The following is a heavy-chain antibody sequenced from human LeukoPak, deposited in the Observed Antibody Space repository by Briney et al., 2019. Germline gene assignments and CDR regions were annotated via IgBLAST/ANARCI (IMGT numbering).Heavy chain of an antibody. J-gene: IGHJ4*02. CDR2: IGASGGST. D-gene: IGHD3-9*01. CDR1: GFTFSSYA. V-gene: IGHV3-23*01. CDR3: AKAEGYDILTGLDY. Sequence: GGSLRLSCATFGFTFSSYAMSWVRQAPGKGLEWVSGIGASGGSTYYADSVKGRFTISRDNSKNTLYLQMNSLRTEDTAVYYCAKAEGYDILTGLDYWGQGTLVTVSS.